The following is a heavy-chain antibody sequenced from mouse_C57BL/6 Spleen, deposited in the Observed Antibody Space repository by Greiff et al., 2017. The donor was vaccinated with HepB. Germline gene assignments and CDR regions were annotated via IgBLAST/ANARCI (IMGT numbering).Heavy chain of an antibody. CDR1: GYTFTDYN. D-gene: IGHD2-4*01. J-gene: IGHJ2*01. CDR2: INPNNGGT. Sequence: VQLKESGPELVKPGASVKMSCKASGYTFTDYNMHWVKQSHGKSLEWIGYINPNNGGTSYNQKFKGKATLTVNKSSSTAYMELRSLTSEDSAVYYCARSGGLYYDDYWGQGTTLTVSS. CDR3: ARSGGLYYDDY. V-gene: IGHV1-22*01.